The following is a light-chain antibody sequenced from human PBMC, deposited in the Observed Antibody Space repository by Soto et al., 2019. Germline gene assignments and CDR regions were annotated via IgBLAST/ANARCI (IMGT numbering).Light chain of an antibody. CDR1: QSVSNN. Sequence: EIVMTQSPATLSVSPGDSATLSCWASQSVSNNLAWYHQKPGQAPRVLIYGASSRATGIPDRFSGSGSGTDFTLTISRLEPEDFAVYYCQQYGSSLRTFGQGTKVDIK. CDR2: GAS. V-gene: IGKV3-20*01. J-gene: IGKJ1*01. CDR3: QQYGSSLRT.